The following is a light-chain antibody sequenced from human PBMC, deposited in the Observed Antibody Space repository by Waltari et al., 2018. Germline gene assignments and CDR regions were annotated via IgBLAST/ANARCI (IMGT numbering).Light chain of an antibody. CDR3: QQYEAFPVT. CDR2: KAS. CDR1: QGVNRW. V-gene: IGKV1-5*03. Sequence: DIQMTQSPSTLSASVGDGVTITCRASQGVNRWLAWYQQKPGKAPKLLISKASALQNGVAPRFSGGGSGTEFTLTISNLQPDDSSTYYCQQYEAFPVTFGQGTKVEIK. J-gene: IGKJ1*01.